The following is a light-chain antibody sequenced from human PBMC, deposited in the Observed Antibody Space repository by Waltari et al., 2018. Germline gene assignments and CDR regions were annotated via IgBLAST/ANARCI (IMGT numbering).Light chain of an antibody. CDR3: SSTAGDYTWV. Sequence: QSALTKPRSVSGSPGQSVAISCTGTSSDVGAYNYVSWYQHHPGKAPKLIILDVSKRPSGFPDRCSGAKSGNAASLTSSGLQGDDEADYYCSSTAGDYTWVFGGGTKLTVL. CDR1: SSDVGAYNY. J-gene: IGLJ3*02. CDR2: DVS. V-gene: IGLV2-11*01.